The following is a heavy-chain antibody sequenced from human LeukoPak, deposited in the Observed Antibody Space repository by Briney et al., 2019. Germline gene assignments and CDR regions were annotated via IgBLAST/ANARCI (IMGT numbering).Heavy chain of an antibody. CDR3: ARAPGYYDSSGYYEGGYFDY. Sequence: GGSLRLSCAASGFTFSSYAMHWVRQAPGKGLEWVAVISYDGSNKYYADSVKGRFTISRDNSKNTLYLQMNSLRAEDTAVYYCARAPGYYDSSGYYEGGYFDYWGQGTLVTVSS. CDR1: GFTFSSYA. J-gene: IGHJ4*02. D-gene: IGHD3-22*01. V-gene: IGHV3-30-3*01. CDR2: ISYDGSNK.